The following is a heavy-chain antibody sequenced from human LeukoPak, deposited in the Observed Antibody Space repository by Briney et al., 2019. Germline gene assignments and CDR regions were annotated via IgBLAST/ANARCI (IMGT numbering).Heavy chain of an antibody. Sequence: SETLSLTCAVYGGSFSGYYWSWIRQPPGRGLEWIGEINHSGSTNYNPSLKSRVTISVDTSKNQFSLKLSSVTAADTAVYYCASSTYADIVVVPAAIGAFDIWGQGTMVTVSS. J-gene: IGHJ3*02. CDR3: ASSTYADIVVVPAAIGAFDI. CDR1: GGSFSGYY. D-gene: IGHD2-2*02. V-gene: IGHV4-34*01. CDR2: INHSGST.